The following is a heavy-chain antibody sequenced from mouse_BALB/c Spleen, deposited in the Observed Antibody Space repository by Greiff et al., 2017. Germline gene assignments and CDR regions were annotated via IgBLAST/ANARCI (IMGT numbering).Heavy chain of an antibody. CDR1: GYAFTNYL. D-gene: IGHD1-1*01. CDR3: ARVFYGSSQGFAY. J-gene: IGHJ3*01. CDR2: INPGSGGT. Sequence: VQLQQSGAELVRPGTSVKVSCKASGYAFTNYLIEWVKQRPGQGLEWIGVINPGSGGTNYNEKFKGKATLTADKSSSTAYMQLSSLTSDDSAVYFCARVFYGSSQGFAYWGQGTLVTVSA. V-gene: IGHV1-54*01.